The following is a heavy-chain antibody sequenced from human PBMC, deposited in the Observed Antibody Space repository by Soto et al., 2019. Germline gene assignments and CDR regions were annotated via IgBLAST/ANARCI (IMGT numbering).Heavy chain of an antibody. CDR2: INAGNGNT. J-gene: IGHJ6*02. CDR3: ARDGKDIVVVVAATSLNGMDV. D-gene: IGHD2-15*01. CDR1: GYTFTSYA. V-gene: IGHV1-3*01. Sequence: ASVKVSCNASGYTFTSYAMHWVRQAPGQRLEWMGWINAGNGNTKYSQKFQGRVTITRDTSASTAYMELSSLRSEDTAEYYCARDGKDIVVVVAATSLNGMDVWAKGPRSPSP.